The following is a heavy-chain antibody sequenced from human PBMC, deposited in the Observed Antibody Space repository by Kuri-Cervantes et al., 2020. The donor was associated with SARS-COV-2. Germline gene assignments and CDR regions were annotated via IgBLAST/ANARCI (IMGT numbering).Heavy chain of an antibody. J-gene: IGHJ2*01. CDR2: IFSNDEK. CDR1: GFSLSNARMG. D-gene: IGHD3-22*01. V-gene: IGHV2-26*01. Sequence: SGPTLVKPTETLTLTCTVSGFSLSNARMGVSWTRQPPGKALEWLAHIFSNDEKSYSTSLKSRLTISKDTSKSQVVLTMTNMDPVDTATYYCAHRQGNYYDSSGWYFDLWGRGTLVTVSS. CDR3: AHRQGNYYDSSGWYFDL.